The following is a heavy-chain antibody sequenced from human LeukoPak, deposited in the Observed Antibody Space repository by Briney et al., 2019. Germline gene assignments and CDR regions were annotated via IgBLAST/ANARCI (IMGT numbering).Heavy chain of an antibody. CDR3: AKSSDCSSTSCYRTYYYYYMDV. CDR2: IIPIFGTA. V-gene: IGHV1-69*13. D-gene: IGHD2-2*02. Sequence: ASVKVSCKASGGTFSSYAISWVRQAPGQGLEWMGGIIPIFGTANYAQKFQGRVTITADESTSTAYMELSSLRSEDTAVYYCAKSSDCSSTSCYRTYYYYYMDVWGKGTTVTVSS. J-gene: IGHJ6*03. CDR1: GGTFSSYA.